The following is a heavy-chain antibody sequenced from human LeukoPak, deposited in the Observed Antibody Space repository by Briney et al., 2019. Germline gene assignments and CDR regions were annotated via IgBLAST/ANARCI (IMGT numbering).Heavy chain of an antibody. CDR1: GDTFTSYY. V-gene: IGHV1-46*01. CDR3: ARGRHSYESCDYYYEGDAFDI. D-gene: IGHD3-22*01. CDR2: INPSGDST. Sequence: ASVKVSCKASGDTFTSYYMHWVRQAPGQGLEWMGIINPSGDSTSSAQTFQGRVTMTRDMSTSTVYMALSSLRTEDTAVYYCARGRHSYESCDYYYEGDAFDIWGQGTMVTVSS. J-gene: IGHJ3*02.